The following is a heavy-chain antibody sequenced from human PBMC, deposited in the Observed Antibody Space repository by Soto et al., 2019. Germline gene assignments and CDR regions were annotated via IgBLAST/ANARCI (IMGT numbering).Heavy chain of an antibody. V-gene: IGHV1-8*01. CDR3: ARILPVWRDYYYYMDV. CDR2: MNPNSGNT. J-gene: IGHJ6*03. Sequence: QVQLVQSGAEVKKPGASVKVSCKASGYTFTSYDINWVRQATGQGLEWMGWMNPNSGNTGYAQKFQGRVTMTRNTSISTAYMELSSLRSEDTAVYYCARILPVWRDYYYYMDVWGKGTTVTVSS. CDR1: GYTFTSYD. D-gene: IGHD1-1*01.